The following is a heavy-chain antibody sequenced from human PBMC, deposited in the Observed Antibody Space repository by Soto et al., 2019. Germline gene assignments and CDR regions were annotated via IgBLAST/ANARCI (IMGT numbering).Heavy chain of an antibody. CDR1: GHTFTGYY. D-gene: IGHD1-1*01. V-gene: IGHV1-2*02. Sequence: QVQLVQSGAEVKKPGASVKVSCKASGHTFTGYYMHWVRQAPGQGLEWMGWINPNSGGTNYAQKFQGRVTMTRDTSISTAYMELSRLRSDDTAVYYCARAQSPTAYYYGMDVWGQGTTVTVSS. CDR3: ARAQSPTAYYYGMDV. J-gene: IGHJ6*02. CDR2: INPNSGGT.